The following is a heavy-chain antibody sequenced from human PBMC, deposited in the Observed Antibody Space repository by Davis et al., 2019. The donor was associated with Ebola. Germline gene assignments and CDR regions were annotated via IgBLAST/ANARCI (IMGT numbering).Heavy chain of an antibody. CDR2: IIPIFGTA. CDR3: ARLPYSGYDFG. D-gene: IGHD5-12*01. CDR1: GGTLSSYA. V-gene: IGHV1-69*13. J-gene: IGHJ4*02. Sequence: SVKVSCKASGGTLSSYAISWVRQAPGQRLEWMGGIIPIFGTANYAQKFQGRVTITADESTSTDYMELSSLRSEDTAVYYYARLPYSGYDFGWGQGTLVTVSS.